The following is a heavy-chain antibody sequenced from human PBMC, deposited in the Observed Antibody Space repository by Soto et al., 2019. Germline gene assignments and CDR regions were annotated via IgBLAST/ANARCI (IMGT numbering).Heavy chain of an antibody. J-gene: IGHJ3*02. CDR3: ARQIEMYYYGSGSSDAFYI. CDR1: GGSISSGGYY. Sequence: SETLSLTCTVSGGSISSGGYYWSWIRQHPGKGLEWIGYIYYSGSTYYNPSLKSRVTISVDTSKNQFSLKLSSVTAADTAVYYCARQIEMYYYGSGSSDAFYIWGQGTMVTVSS. D-gene: IGHD3-10*01. CDR2: IYYSGST. V-gene: IGHV4-31*03.